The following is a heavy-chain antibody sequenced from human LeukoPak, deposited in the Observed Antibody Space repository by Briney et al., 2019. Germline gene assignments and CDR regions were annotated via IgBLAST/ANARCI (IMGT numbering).Heavy chain of an antibody. D-gene: IGHD3-22*01. V-gene: IGHV3-23*01. CDR3: AIQTYYYDSSGYYYVFEYFQH. J-gene: IGHJ1*01. CDR1: GFTFSSYA. Sequence: GGSLRLSCAASGFTFSSYAISWVRQAPGKGLERVSAISGSGGSTYYADSVKGRFTISRDNSKNTLYLQMNSLRAEDTAVYYCAIQTYYYDSSGYYYVFEYFQHWGQGTLVTVSS. CDR2: ISGSGGST.